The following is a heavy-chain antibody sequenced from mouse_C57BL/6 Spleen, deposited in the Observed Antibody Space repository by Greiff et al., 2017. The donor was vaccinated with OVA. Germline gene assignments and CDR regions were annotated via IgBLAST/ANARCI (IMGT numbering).Heavy chain of an antibody. CDR1: GFTFSDYG. J-gene: IGHJ3*01. V-gene: IGHV5-17*01. CDR3: AREAYYGTWFAY. D-gene: IGHD1-1*01. CDR2: ISSGSSTI. Sequence: EVQLQESGGGLVKPGGSLKLSCAASGFTFSDYGMHWVRQAPEKGLEWVAYISSGSSTIYYADTVKGRFTISRDNAKNTLFLQMTSLRSEDTAMYYCAREAYYGTWFAYWGQGTLVTVSA.